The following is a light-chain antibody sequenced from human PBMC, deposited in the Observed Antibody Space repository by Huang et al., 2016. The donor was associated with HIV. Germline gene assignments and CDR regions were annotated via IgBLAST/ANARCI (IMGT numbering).Light chain of an antibody. CDR2: DAS. J-gene: IGKJ4*01. CDR3: QQRSNWPLT. Sequence: EIVLTQSPATLSLSPGERATLSCRASQSVSSYLAWYQQKPGQAPGLLIYDASNRATGIPARFSGSGSGTDFILTISSLEPEDFAVYYCQQRSNWPLTFGGGTKVEIK. CDR1: QSVSSY. V-gene: IGKV3-11*01.